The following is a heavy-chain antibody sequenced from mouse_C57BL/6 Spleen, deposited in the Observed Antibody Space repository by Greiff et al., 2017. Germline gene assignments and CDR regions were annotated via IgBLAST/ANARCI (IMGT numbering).Heavy chain of an antibody. V-gene: IGHV1-39*01. Sequence: EVQLQQSGPELVKPGASVKISCKASGYSFTDYNMNWVKQSNGKSFEWIGVINPNYGTTSYNQKFTGKATLTADQSSSTAYMQLNSLTSEDSAVYYCARDYYGSRWSYFDYWGQGTTLTVSS. D-gene: IGHD1-1*01. CDR3: ARDYYGSRWSYFDY. CDR1: GYSFTDYN. CDR2: INPNYGTT. J-gene: IGHJ2*01.